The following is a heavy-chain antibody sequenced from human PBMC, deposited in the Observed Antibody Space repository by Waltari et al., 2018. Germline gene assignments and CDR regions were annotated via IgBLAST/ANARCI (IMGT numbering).Heavy chain of an antibody. CDR3: AKDRNYYDSSGYYDY. J-gene: IGHJ4*02. Sequence: EVQLVESGGGLVQPGGSLGLSCVTSGFTFSSYWMHWVRQVPGKGLVWVSRINSDGSTTSYADSVKGRFTISRDNAKNTLYLQMNSLRTEDTALYYCAKDRNYYDSSGYYDYWGQGTLVTVSS. D-gene: IGHD3-22*01. CDR2: INSDGSTT. V-gene: IGHV3-74*01. CDR1: GFTFSSYW.